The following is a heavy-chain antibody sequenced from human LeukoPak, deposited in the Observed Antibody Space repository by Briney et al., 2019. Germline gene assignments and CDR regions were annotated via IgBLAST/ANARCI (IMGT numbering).Heavy chain of an antibody. J-gene: IGHJ3*02. V-gene: IGHV3-9*01. Sequence: GGSLTLSCAASGFTFDDYAMHWVRQAPGKGLEWVSGISWNSGSIGYADCVKGRFTISRDNAKNSLYLQMNSLRAEDTALYYCAKDKGGTVTTGAFDIWGQGTMVTVSS. CDR3: AKDKGGTVTTGAFDI. D-gene: IGHD4-17*01. CDR2: ISWNSGSI. CDR1: GFTFDDYA.